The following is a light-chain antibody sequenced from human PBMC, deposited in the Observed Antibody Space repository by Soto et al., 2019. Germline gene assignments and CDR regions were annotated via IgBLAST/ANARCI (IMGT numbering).Light chain of an antibody. Sequence: DIQMTQSPSTLSASVGDRVNITCRASQSISTWSAWYQQKPGKAPKLLIYRASSLQTGVPSRFSGSGSGTEFTLTISSVQTDDVGTYYCQQYNSYFFTFGPGTQVDVK. CDR2: RAS. V-gene: IGKV1-5*03. CDR3: QQYNSYFFT. J-gene: IGKJ3*01. CDR1: QSISTW.